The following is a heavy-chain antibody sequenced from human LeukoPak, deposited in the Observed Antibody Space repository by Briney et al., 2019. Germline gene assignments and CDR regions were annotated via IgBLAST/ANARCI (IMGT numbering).Heavy chain of an antibody. CDR1: GYTLTELS. V-gene: IGHV1-24*01. J-gene: IGHJ5*02. Sequence: ASVKVSCKVSGYTLTELSMHWVRQAPGKGLEWMGGFDPEDGETIYAQKFQGRVTMTEDTSTDTAYMELSSLRSEDTAVYYCATLGHYYGSGSYGWFDPWGQGTLVTVSS. D-gene: IGHD3-10*01. CDR3: ATLGHYYGSGSYGWFDP. CDR2: FDPEDGET.